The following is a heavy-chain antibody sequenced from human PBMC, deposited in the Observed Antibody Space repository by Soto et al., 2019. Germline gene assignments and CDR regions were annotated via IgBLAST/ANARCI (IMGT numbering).Heavy chain of an antibody. V-gene: IGHV3-30*03. D-gene: IGHD3-9*01. J-gene: IGHJ2*01. CDR3: FQAEDGIRDSVPVSAFLLNRSSDL. Sequence: KRLEWVAVISYDGSNKYYADSVKGRFTIARDNSKNTLYLQMNSLRAEDTAGYFFFQAEDGIRDSVPVSAFLLNRSSDL. CDR2: ISYDGSNK.